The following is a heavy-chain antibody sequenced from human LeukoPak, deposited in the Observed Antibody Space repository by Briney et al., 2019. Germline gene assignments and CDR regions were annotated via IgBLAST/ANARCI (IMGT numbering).Heavy chain of an antibody. V-gene: IGHV3-30-3*01. CDR2: ISYDGSNK. CDR1: GFTFSSYA. D-gene: IGHD3-22*01. CDR3: ARDGGATLPWYYCDSSGYYLDY. Sequence: GGSLRLSCAASGFTFSSYAMHWVRQAPGKGLEWVAVISYDGSNKYYADSVKGRFTISRDNSKNTLYLQMNSLRAEDTAVYYCARDGGATLPWYYCDSSGYYLDYWGQGTLVTVSS. J-gene: IGHJ4*02.